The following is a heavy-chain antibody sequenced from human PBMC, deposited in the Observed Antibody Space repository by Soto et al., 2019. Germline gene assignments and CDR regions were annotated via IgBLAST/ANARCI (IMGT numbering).Heavy chain of an antibody. J-gene: IGHJ4*02. V-gene: IGHV3-7*05. D-gene: IGHD1-26*01. CDR1: GFAFDNFW. Sequence: GGSLRLSCAASGFAFDNFWMTWVRQAPGKGLEWVANINQDGSEKYYVDFVRGRFTISRDNAKSSLYLQMNSLRVEDTALYFCARDRATAYWGQGSLVTVSS. CDR2: INQDGSEK. CDR3: ARDRATAY.